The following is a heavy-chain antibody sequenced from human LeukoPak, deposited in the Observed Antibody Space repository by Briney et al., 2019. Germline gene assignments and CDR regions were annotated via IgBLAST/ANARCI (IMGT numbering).Heavy chain of an antibody. CDR2: ISWDSGSI. CDR1: GFTVDGYA. CDR3: AKGGLYSSSWYEDWFDP. Sequence: PGRSLRLSCAASGFTVDGYAMHWVRQAPGKGLEWVSGISWDSGSICSADSVKGLFTISKDNAKTPLYLKMSLKRAETITFYYVAKGGLYSSSWYEDWFDPWGQGTLVTVSS. V-gene: IGHV3-9*03. D-gene: IGHD6-13*01. J-gene: IGHJ5*02.